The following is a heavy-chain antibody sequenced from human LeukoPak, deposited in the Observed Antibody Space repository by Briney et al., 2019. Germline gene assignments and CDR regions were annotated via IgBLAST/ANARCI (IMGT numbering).Heavy chain of an antibody. J-gene: IGHJ5*02. D-gene: IGHD3-3*01. Sequence: SETLSLTCTVSGGAIRSHYWNWIRQPAGKGLEWIGRIYSSGYTNDNPFLKSRITMSVDMSKNQFSLRLNSVTAADTAVYYCARHRDTVFPFDPWGQGTLVTVSS. CDR2: IYSSGYT. CDR1: GGAIRSHY. CDR3: ARHRDTVFPFDP. V-gene: IGHV4-4*07.